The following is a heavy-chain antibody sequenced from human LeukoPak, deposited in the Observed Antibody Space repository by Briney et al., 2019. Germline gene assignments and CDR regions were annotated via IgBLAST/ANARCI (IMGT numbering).Heavy chain of an antibody. CDR2: ISYSGST. Sequence: SETLSLTCTVSGGSISSYYWSWIRQPPGKGLEWIGYISYSGSTNNNPSLKSRVTISLDTSKNQFSLKLSSVTAADTAVYYCAKYSGYFNYYYMDVWGKGTTVTISS. J-gene: IGHJ6*03. CDR1: GGSISSYY. D-gene: IGHD5-12*01. CDR3: AKYSGYFNYYYMDV. V-gene: IGHV4-59*01.